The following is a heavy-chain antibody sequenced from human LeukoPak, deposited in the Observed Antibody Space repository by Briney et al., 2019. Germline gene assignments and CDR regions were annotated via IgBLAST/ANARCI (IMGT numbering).Heavy chain of an antibody. V-gene: IGHV4-59*08. CDR1: GGSISSYY. CDR3: ARRHLSGYYFDY. D-gene: IGHD3-10*01. J-gene: IGHJ4*02. Sequence: SETLSLTCTVSGGSISSYYWSWIRQPPGKALEWIGYIHYSGSTNYDPSLKSRVTISVDTSKNQFSLKLSSVTAADTAVYYCARRHLSGYYFDYWGQGTLVTVSS. CDR2: IHYSGST.